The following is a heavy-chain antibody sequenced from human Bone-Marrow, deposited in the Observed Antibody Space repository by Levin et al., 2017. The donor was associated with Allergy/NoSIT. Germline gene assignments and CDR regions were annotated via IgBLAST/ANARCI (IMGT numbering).Heavy chain of an antibody. D-gene: IGHD3-10*02. J-gene: IGHJ4*02. CDR1: GDSVSRNGAA. CDR2: TYFMSKWFD. V-gene: IGHV6-1*01. Sequence: SQTLSLTCAISGDSVSRNGAAWNWIRHSPSRGLEWLGRTYFMSKWFDDYADSVQGRQSINADTAKNQFSLHLNSVTPEDTAVYYCARDYTMLGFFDYWGQGTLVTVSS. CDR3: ARDYTMLGFFDY.